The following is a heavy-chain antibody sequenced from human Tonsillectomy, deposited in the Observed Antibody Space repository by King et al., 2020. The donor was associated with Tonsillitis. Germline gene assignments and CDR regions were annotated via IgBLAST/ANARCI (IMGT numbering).Heavy chain of an antibody. CDR2: ISGSAGGT. J-gene: IGHJ4*02. Sequence: VQLVESGGGLVQPGGSLRLSCAASGFTFSSCAMTWVRQAPGMRLEWGSAISGSAGGTYYADSVKGRFTISSDNSKNTLYLQMNSLRAEDTAVYYCAKGWVEMDAWGQGTLVTVSS. CDR1: GFTFSSCA. CDR3: AKGWVEMDA. V-gene: IGHV3-23*04. D-gene: IGHD5-24*01.